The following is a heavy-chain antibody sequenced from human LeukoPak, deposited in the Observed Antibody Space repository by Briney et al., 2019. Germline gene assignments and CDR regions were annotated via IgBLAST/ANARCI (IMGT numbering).Heavy chain of an antibody. Sequence: AGTLTLSCTASGGTISSSSIYWGWIRQPPGKGLEWIRRNYYSGSTYYNPFLKSRVTISVDTSKNQFCLKLSSVTAADTAMYCCARDWQQLVCRWFNPWGQGTLVTLSS. J-gene: IGHJ5*02. CDR3: ARDWQQLVCRWFNP. CDR2: NYYSGST. V-gene: IGHV4-39*07. CDR1: GGTISSSSIY. D-gene: IGHD6-13*01.